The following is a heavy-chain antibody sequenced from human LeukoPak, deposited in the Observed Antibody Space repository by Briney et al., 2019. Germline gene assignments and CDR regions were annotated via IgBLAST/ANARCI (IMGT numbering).Heavy chain of an antibody. Sequence: GGSLRLSCAASGFTFSSYAMHWVRQAPGKGLEYVSAISSNGGSTYYANSVKGRFTISRDNSKNTLYLQMGSLRAEDMAVYYCARGRIESGMDMDVWGQGTTVTVSS. CDR2: ISSNGGST. CDR3: ARGRIESGMDMDV. D-gene: IGHD3-10*01. V-gene: IGHV3-64*01. J-gene: IGHJ6*02. CDR1: GFTFSSYA.